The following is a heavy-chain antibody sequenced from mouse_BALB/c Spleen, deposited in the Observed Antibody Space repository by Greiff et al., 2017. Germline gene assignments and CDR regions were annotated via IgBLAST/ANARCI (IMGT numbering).Heavy chain of an antibody. V-gene: IGHV14-3*02. CDR1: GFNIKDTY. J-gene: IGHJ2*01. Sequence: VQLKESGAELVKPGASVKLSCTASGFNIKDTYMHWVKQRPEQGLEWIGRIDPANGNTKYDPKFQGKATITADTSSNTAYLQLSSLTSEDTAVYYCARDYYGSRYFDYWGQGTTLTVSS. D-gene: IGHD1-1*01. CDR2: IDPANGNT. CDR3: ARDYYGSRYFDY.